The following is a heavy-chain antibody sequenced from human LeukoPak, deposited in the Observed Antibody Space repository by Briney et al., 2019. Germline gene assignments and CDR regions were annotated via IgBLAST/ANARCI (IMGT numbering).Heavy chain of an antibody. CDR2: IYYSGST. Sequence: PSETLSLTCTVSGGSISSSSYYWDWIRQPPGKGLEWIGSIYYSGSTYYNPSLKSRVTISVDTSKNQFSLKLSSVTAADTAVYYCARVRGVIQGFDPWGQGTLVTVSS. CDR3: ARVRGVIQGFDP. D-gene: IGHD3-10*01. CDR1: GGSISSSSYY. J-gene: IGHJ5*02. V-gene: IGHV4-39*07.